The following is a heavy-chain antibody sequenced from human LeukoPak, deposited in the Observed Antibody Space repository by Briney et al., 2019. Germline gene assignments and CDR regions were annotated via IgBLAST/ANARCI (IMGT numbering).Heavy chain of an antibody. CDR2: IYYSGST. CDR3: ARDLTQSPYYYYMDV. D-gene: IGHD1-14*01. Sequence: SSETLSLTCTVSGVSISSHYWSWIRQPPGKGLEWIGYIYYSGSTNYNPSLKSRVTISVDTSKNQFSLKLSSVTAADTAVYYCARDLTQSPYYYYMDVWGKGTTVTVSS. V-gene: IGHV4-59*11. J-gene: IGHJ6*03. CDR1: GVSISSHY.